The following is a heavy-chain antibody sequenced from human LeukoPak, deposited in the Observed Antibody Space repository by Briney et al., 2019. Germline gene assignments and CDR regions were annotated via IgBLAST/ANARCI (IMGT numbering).Heavy chain of an antibody. CDR2: INPNSGGT. D-gene: IGHD1-26*01. CDR1: GYTFTGYY. V-gene: IGHV1-2*02. Sequence: ASVKVSCKASGYTFTGYYIHWVRQAPRQGLEWMGWINPNSGGTNYAQNFQGRVTMTRDTSISTAYMELSRLRSDDTAVYYCARERSSGSYSNWFDPWGQGTLVTVSS. CDR3: ARERSSGSYSNWFDP. J-gene: IGHJ5*02.